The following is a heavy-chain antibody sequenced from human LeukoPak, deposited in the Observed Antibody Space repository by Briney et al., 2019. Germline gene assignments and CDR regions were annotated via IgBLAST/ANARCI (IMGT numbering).Heavy chain of an antibody. CDR3: AATRIQLWENWFDP. J-gene: IGHJ5*02. CDR2: IWYDGSNK. CDR1: GFTFSSYG. D-gene: IGHD5-18*01. Sequence: PWGSLRLSCAASGFTFSSYGVHWVRQAPGKGLEWVAVIWYDGSNKYYADSVKGRFTISRDNSKNTLYLQMNSLRAEDTAVYYCAATRIQLWENWFDPWGQGTLVTVSS. V-gene: IGHV3-33*08.